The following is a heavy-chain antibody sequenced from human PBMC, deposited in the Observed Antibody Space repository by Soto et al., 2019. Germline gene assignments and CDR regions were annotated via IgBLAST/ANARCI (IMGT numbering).Heavy chain of an antibody. V-gene: IGHV1-69*13. CDR2: IIPIFGTA. CDR3: ARDRTNQEAGSSSWYLGLYYYYGMDV. J-gene: IGHJ6*02. CDR1: GGTFSSYA. Sequence: GASVKVSCKASGGTFSSYAISWVRQAPGQGLEWMGGIIPIFGTANYAQKSQGRVTITADESTSTAYMELSSLRSEDTAVYYCARDRTNQEAGSSSWYLGLYYYYGMDVWGQGTTVTVSS. D-gene: IGHD6-13*01.